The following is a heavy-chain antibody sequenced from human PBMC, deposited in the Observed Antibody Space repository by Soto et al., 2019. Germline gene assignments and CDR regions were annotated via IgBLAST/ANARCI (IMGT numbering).Heavy chain of an antibody. V-gene: IGHV1-2*02. J-gene: IGHJ4*02. CDR1: GYSFTAFY. CDR2: INSNRGAT. D-gene: IGHD5-12*01. CDR3: ARDRGQNSGYD. Sequence: QVQLVQSGAEVKNPGASVKVSCKASGYSFTAFYMHWVRQAPGQGLEWMGWINSNRGATKYAPKFQGRVTMTRDTSVNTAYMEVSWLTSDDTAVYYCARDRGQNSGYDWGQGTLVTVSS.